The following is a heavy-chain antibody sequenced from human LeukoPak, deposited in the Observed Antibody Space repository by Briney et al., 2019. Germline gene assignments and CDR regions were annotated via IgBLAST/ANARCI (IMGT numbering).Heavy chain of an antibody. Sequence: GRSLRLSCAASGFTFSSYAMHWVRQARGKGLEWVAVISYDGSNKYYADSVKGRFTISRDNSKNTLYLQMNSLRAEDTAVYYCAREGDSSSWYRQSQNWFDPWGQGTLVTVSS. D-gene: IGHD6-13*01. CDR1: GFTFSSYA. J-gene: IGHJ5*02. CDR2: ISYDGSNK. CDR3: AREGDSSSWYRQSQNWFDP. V-gene: IGHV3-30*01.